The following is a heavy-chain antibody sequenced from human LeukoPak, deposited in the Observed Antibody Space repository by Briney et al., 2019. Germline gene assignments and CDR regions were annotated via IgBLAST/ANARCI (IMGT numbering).Heavy chain of an antibody. CDR1: GGSISSFY. Sequence: SETLSLTCTVSGGSISSFYWSWVRQPPGRGLGWIGCIHYSGSTTYNPSPTSRVTISVDTSQNQFSLKLSAVAAAATAICFCARHLWFADPTGFDPWGQGTLVTVSS. CDR3: ARHLWFADPTGFDP. CDR2: IHYSGST. D-gene: IGHD3-10*01. V-gene: IGHV4-59*08. J-gene: IGHJ5*02.